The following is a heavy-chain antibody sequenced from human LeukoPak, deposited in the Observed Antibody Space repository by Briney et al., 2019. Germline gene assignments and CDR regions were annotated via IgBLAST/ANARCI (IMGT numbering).Heavy chain of an antibody. Sequence: GRSLRLSCAASGFTFSSYGMHWVRQAPGKGLEWVTVISYDGNHKYYADSVKGRFTISRDNSKNTLFLQMNSLRIEDTAVYYCAKDDYGLPGSYYYGMDVWGQGTTVTVSS. CDR2: ISYDGNHK. CDR1: GFTFSSYG. J-gene: IGHJ6*02. D-gene: IGHD4-17*01. CDR3: AKDDYGLPGSYYYGMDV. V-gene: IGHV3-30*18.